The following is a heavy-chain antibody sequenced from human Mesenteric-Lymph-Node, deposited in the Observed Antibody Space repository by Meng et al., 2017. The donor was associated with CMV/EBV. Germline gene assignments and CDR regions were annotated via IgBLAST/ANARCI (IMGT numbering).Heavy chain of an antibody. J-gene: IGHJ5*02. CDR3: ARGLRLDP. CDR2: MNPNSGNT. CDR1: GYTFTSYD. V-gene: IGHV1-8*01. Sequence: ASVKVSCKPSGYTFTSYDVNWVRQATGQGLEWMGWMNPNSGNTGYAQKFQGRVTMTRNTSVSTAYMELTSLTSEDTAVYYCARGLRLDPWGQGTLVTVSS.